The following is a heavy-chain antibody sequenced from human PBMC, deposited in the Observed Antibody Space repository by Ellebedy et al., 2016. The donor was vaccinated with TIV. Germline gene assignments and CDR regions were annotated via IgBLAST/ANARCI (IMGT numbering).Heavy chain of an antibody. D-gene: IGHD4/OR15-4a*01. CDR1: GYIFTAYY. CDR2: INPDSGGT. Sequence: ASVKVSCKTSGYIFTAYYIHWVRQAPGQGLEWMGWINPDSGGTNFPQRFHGRVTMTRDTSVNTVYMELSSLQSDDTAVYYCARVLRATSGMDLWGQGTTVTVS. J-gene: IGHJ6*02. CDR3: ARVLRATSGMDL. V-gene: IGHV1-2*02.